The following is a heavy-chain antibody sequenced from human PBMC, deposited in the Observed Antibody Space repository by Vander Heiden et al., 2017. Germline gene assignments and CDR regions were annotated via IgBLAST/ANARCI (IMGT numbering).Heavy chain of an antibody. CDR3: AKQVAIVGAYFDY. V-gene: IGHV3-23*01. CDR2: ISGSGGST. J-gene: IGHJ4*02. D-gene: IGHD1-26*01. CDR1: GFTFSSYA. Sequence: EVQLLESGGGLVQPGGSLRLSCAASGFTFSSYAMSWVRQAPGKGLEWVSAISGSGGSTYYADSVKGRFTISRDNSKNTLYLQMNRLRAEDTAVYYCAKQVAIVGAYFDYWVEGTLVAVSS.